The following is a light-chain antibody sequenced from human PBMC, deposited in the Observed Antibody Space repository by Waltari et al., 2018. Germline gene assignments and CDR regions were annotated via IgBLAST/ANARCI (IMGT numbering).Light chain of an antibody. V-gene: IGKV1-39*01. CDR1: QTIANY. Sequence: DIQMTQSPSSLSASVGDTVSITCRASQTIANYLNWYQHKPGKAPKLLIYAISTLHTGVPSRFSGSESGADFTLTISSLQPEDFATYYCQQTYSTPRTFGQGTKVEI. J-gene: IGKJ2*02. CDR3: QQTYSTPRT. CDR2: AIS.